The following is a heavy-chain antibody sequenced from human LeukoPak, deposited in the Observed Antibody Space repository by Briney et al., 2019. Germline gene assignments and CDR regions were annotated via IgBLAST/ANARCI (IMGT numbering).Heavy chain of an antibody. CDR1: GGSISSYY. V-gene: IGHV4-59*08. CDR3: ARHPYDRGGYYYYGMDV. J-gene: IGHJ6*02. CDR2: IYYSGST. D-gene: IGHD3-22*01. Sequence: SETLSLTCTVSGGSISSYYWSWIRQPPGKGLEWIGYIYYSGSTNYNPSLKSRVTISVDTSKNQFSLKLSSVTAADTAVYYCARHPYDRGGYYYYGMDVRGQGTTVTVSS.